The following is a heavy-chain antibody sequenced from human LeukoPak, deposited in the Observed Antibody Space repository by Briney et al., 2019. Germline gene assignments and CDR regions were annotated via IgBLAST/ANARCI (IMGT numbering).Heavy chain of an antibody. V-gene: IGHV3-23*01. CDR1: DFSFITYA. J-gene: IGHJ4*02. CDR2: ISGGGDAT. CDR3: ARRAGAYSHPYDY. Sequence: GGSLRLSCAASDFSFITYAMSWDRQAPGKGLEWVSTISGGGDATYYADSVKGRFTISRDNSKNTLYLQMNSLRAEDTAVYYCARRAGAYSHPYDYWGQGTLVTVSS. D-gene: IGHD4/OR15-4a*01.